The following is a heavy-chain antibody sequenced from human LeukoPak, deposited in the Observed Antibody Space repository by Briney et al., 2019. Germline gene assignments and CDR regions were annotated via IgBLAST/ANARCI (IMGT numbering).Heavy chain of an antibody. J-gene: IGHJ4*02. CDR1: GFTFSSYS. CDR3: ARDLRKLRYFDY. D-gene: IGHD1-26*01. Sequence: GGSLRLSCAASGFTFSSYSMNWVRQAPGKGLEWVSSISSSSSYIYYADSVKGRFTISRDNAKNSLYLQMNSLRAEDTAVYYCARDLRKLRYFDYWGQGTLVTVSS. V-gene: IGHV3-21*01. CDR2: ISSSSSYI.